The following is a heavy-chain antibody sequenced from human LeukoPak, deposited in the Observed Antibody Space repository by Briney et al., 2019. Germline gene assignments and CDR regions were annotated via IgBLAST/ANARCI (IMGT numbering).Heavy chain of an antibody. CDR1: RFTFSSYW. Sequence: PGGSLRLSCTASRFTFSSYWMSWVRQAPGKGLEWVANIKQDGSEKYYVDSVKGRFTISRDNAKNTLYLQMNSLRADDTAVYYCAREGTYNYDSSGFGDYWGQGTLVTVSS. CDR2: IKQDGSEK. V-gene: IGHV3-7*01. J-gene: IGHJ4*02. CDR3: AREGTYNYDSSGFGDY. D-gene: IGHD3-22*01.